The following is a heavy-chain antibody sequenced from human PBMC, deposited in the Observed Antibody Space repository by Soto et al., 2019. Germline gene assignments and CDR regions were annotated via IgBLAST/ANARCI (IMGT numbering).Heavy chain of an antibody. Sequence: PSETLALTCTVSGGSIRSYYWSCIRQPPGKGQEWIGYIYYSGSTNYNPSLKSRVTISVDTSKNQFSLKLSSVTAADTAVYYCARWYGGSLDYWGRGSLVTVSS. CDR2: IYYSGST. J-gene: IGHJ4*02. CDR1: GGSIRSYY. CDR3: ARWYGGSLDY. V-gene: IGHV4-59*01. D-gene: IGHD4-17*01.